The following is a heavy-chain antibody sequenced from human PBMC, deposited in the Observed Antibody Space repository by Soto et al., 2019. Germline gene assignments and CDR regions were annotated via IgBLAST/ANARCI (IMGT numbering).Heavy chain of an antibody. V-gene: IGHV3-23*01. CDR2: ITGSGGST. Sequence: GGSLRLSCAASGFTFSTYAIIWVRQAPGKGLEWVSVITGSGGSTYYAESVKGRFTISRDTSKNTLFLQMNSLRAEDTAVYYCAKDRYGDYGGIDYWGQGTMVTVSS. CDR3: AKDRYGDYGGIDY. J-gene: IGHJ4*02. D-gene: IGHD4-17*01. CDR1: GFTFSTYA.